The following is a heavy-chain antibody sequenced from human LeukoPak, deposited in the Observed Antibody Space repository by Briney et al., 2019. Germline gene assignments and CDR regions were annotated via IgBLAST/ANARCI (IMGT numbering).Heavy chain of an antibody. CDR1: GFTFSSYA. CDR3: AKDGAAAGTLSDY. V-gene: IGHV3-23*01. Sequence: GGSLRLSCAASGFTFSSYAMHWVRQAPGKGLEWVSAISGSGGSTYYADSVKGRFTISRDNSKNTLYLQMNSLRAEDTAVYYCAKDGAAAGTLSDYWGQGTLVTVSS. J-gene: IGHJ4*02. D-gene: IGHD6-13*01. CDR2: ISGSGGST.